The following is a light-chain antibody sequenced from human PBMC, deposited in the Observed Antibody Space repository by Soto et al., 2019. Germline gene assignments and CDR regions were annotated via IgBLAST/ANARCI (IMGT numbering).Light chain of an antibody. CDR2: HAP. CDR3: QHYNSYPWT. V-gene: IGKV1-5*01. CDR1: QTINNW. Sequence: DIPMTQSPSTLSASIGDRVTITCRASQTINNWLAWYQQKPGKSPNHLIYHAPNSKTGVPSRFSGGAFGTEFTRTISSLEPDDFATYYGQHYNSYPWTFGQGTKVEIK. J-gene: IGKJ1*01.